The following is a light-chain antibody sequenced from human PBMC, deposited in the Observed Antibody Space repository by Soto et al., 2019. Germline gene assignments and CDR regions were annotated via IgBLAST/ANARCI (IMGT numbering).Light chain of an antibody. CDR3: QQSYSTPPWT. Sequence: VQMTQSPSSLSASVGDRVPITCRTSQSVSIYLNWYQQKTGKAPNLLISAASSLQNGVPSRFRGSGSGTDFTLTISGLQPEDFATYYCQQSYSTPPWTFGQGTKVDIK. CDR2: AAS. CDR1: QSVSIY. V-gene: IGKV1-39*01. J-gene: IGKJ1*01.